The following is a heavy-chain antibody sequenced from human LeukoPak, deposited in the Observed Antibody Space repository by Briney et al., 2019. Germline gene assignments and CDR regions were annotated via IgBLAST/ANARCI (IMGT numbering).Heavy chain of an antibody. V-gene: IGHV3-21*01. D-gene: IGHD6-19*01. CDR3: ARGLGIAVAGTDAFDI. J-gene: IGHJ3*02. CDR1: GFTFSSYS. Sequence: PGGSLRLSCAASGFTFSSYSMNWVRQAPGKGLEWVSSISSSSSYIYYADSVKGRFTISRDNAKNSLYLQMNSLRAEDTAVYYCARGLGIAVAGTDAFDIWGQGTMVTVSS. CDR2: ISSSSSYI.